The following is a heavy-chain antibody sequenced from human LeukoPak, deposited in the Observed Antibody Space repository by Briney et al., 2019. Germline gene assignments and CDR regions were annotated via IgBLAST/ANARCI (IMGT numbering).Heavy chain of an antibody. CDR1: GYTFTNYG. CDR2: INTYNGNT. Sequence: GASVKVSCKASGYTFTNYGISWVRQAPGQGLEWMGWINTYNGNTNYAQKFQGRVTMTTHTSTSTAYMELRSLRSDDTAVYYCARVVLDHYYDSSGYLGTLDYWGQGTLVTVSS. D-gene: IGHD3-22*01. J-gene: IGHJ4*02. CDR3: ARVVLDHYYDSSGYLGTLDY. V-gene: IGHV1-18*01.